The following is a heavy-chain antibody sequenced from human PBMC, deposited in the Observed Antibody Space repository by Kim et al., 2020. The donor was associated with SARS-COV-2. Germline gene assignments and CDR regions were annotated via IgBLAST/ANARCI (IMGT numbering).Heavy chain of an antibody. CDR2: ISYDGSNK. CDR1: GFTFSSYA. J-gene: IGHJ4*02. V-gene: IGHV3-30*04. Sequence: GGSLRLSCAASGFTFSSYAMHWVRQAPCKGLEWVAVISYDGSNKYYADSVKGRFTISRDNSKNTLYLQMNSLRAEDTAVYYCASGRGGYSYGYVYWGQGTLVTVSS. CDR3: ASGRGGYSYGYVY. D-gene: IGHD5-18*01.